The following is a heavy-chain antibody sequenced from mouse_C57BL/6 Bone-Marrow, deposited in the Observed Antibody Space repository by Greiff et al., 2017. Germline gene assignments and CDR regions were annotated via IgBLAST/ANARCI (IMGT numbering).Heavy chain of an antibody. V-gene: IGHV1-82*01. Sequence: VQLQQSGPELVKPGASVKLSSKASGYAFRSSWLNWVKQRPGKGLEWIGRLYPGDGDTNYNGKFKGKATLPEDKSSSTAYMQLSSLTSAESAVYFCRYSNWDAMDYWGQGPSVTVAS. D-gene: IGHD2-5*01. CDR1: GYAFRSSW. J-gene: IGHJ4*01. CDR3: RYSNWDAMDY. CDR2: LYPGDGDT.